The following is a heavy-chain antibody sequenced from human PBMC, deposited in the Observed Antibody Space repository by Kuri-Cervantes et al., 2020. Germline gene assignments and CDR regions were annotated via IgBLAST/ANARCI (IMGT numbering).Heavy chain of an antibody. CDR2: INPNSGNT. J-gene: IGHJ1*01. Sequence: ASVKVSCKASGGTFSSYAISWVRQAPGQGLEWMGGINPNSGNTGYAQKFQGRVTMTRNTSISTAYMELSSLRSEDTAVYYCARFGDYDEYFQHWGQGTLVTVSS. CDR1: GGTFSSYA. V-gene: IGHV1-8*02. D-gene: IGHD4-17*01. CDR3: ARFGDYDEYFQH.